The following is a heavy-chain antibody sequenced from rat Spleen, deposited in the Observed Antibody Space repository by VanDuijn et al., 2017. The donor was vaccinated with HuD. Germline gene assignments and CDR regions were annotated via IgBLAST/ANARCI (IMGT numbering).Heavy chain of an antibody. CDR2: ITYDGSGT. V-gene: IGHV5-7*01. D-gene: IGHD1-11*01. CDR3: TRGGNYDFDY. J-gene: IGHJ2*01. Sequence: EGQLVESGGGLVQPGRSMKLSCAASGFTFSNYYMAWVRQGPTKGLEWVATITYDGSGTYYRDSVRGRFTISRDDSKSTLYLQMDSLRSEDTATYYCTRGGNYDFDYWGQGVMVTVSS. CDR1: GFTFSNYY.